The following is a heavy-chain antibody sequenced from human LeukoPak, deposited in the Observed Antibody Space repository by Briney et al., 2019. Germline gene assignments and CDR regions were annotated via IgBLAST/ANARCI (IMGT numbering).Heavy chain of an antibody. V-gene: IGHV1-18*01. CDR1: VYTFTSYG. J-gene: IGHJ4*02. Sequence: ASVKVSCKASVYTFTSYGISWVRQAPGQGLEWMGWISAYNGNTNYAQKLQGRVTMTTDTSTSTAYMELRSLRSDDTAVYYCARDGGYYYDSSGYPDYWGQGTLVTASS. CDR3: ARDGGYYYDSSGYPDY. CDR2: ISAYNGNT. D-gene: IGHD3-22*01.